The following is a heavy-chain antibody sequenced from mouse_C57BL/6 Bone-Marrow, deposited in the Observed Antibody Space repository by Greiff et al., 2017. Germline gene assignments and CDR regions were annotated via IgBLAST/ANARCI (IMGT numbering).Heavy chain of an antibody. CDR2: IHPNSGST. J-gene: IGHJ2*01. V-gene: IGHV1-64*01. D-gene: IGHD1-1*01. CDR1: GYTFTSYW. Sequence: VQLQQPGAELVKPGASVKLSCKASGYTFTSYWMHWVKQRPGQGLEWIGMIHPNSGSTNYNEKFKSKATLTVAKAASTAYMQLSSLTSEDSAVYDCATTVGAVDYWGQGTTLSVSS. CDR3: ATTVGAVDY.